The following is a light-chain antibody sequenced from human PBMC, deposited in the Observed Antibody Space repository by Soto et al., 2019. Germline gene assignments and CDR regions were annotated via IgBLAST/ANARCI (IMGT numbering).Light chain of an antibody. CDR3: SLYTSSDTPYV. Sequence: QAASVSGSPGQSITISCTGTSSDVGAYDYVSWYQQHPDKAPKLIIYVVSNRPSGVSNRFSGSKSGNTASLTISGLQAEDEADYYCSLYTSSDTPYVFGTGTKLTVL. CDR2: VVS. J-gene: IGLJ1*01. V-gene: IGLV2-14*01. CDR1: SSDVGAYDY.